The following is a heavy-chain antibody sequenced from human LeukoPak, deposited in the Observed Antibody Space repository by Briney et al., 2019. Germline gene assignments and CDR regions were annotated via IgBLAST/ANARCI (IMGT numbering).Heavy chain of an antibody. Sequence: GESLKISCKGSGYSFTSYWIGWVRQMPGKGLEWVSRINSDGSSTSYADSVKGRFTISRDNAKNTLYLQMNSLRAEDTAVYYCARVGRGSSSLYYYYYYYMDVWGKGTTVTISS. V-gene: IGHV3-74*01. J-gene: IGHJ6*03. CDR2: INSDGSST. CDR1: GYSFTSYW. D-gene: IGHD6-13*01. CDR3: ARVGRGSSSLYYYYYYYMDV.